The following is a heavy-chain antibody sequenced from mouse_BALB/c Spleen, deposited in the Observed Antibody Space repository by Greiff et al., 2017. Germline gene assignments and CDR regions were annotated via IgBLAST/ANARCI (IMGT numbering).Heavy chain of an antibody. CDR3: AKGDYGYVDY. CDR1: GFNIKDTY. V-gene: IGHV14-3*02. CDR2: IDPANGNT. J-gene: IGHJ2*01. Sequence: VHVKQSGAELVKPGASVKLSCTASGFNIKDTYMHWVKQRPEQGLEWIGRIDPANGNTKYDPKFQGKATITADTSSNTAYLQLSSLTSEDTAVYYCAKGDYGYVDYWGQGTTLTVSS. D-gene: IGHD1-1*01.